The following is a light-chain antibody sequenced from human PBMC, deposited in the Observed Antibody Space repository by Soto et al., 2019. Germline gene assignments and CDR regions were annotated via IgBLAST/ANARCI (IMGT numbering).Light chain of an antibody. Sequence: QSVLTQPASVSGSPGQSITISCTGTSRDVGTHDYVSWYQQHPGKAPKLIIYEVSNRPSGVSNRFSGSKSANTASLTISGLQAEDEADYYCSSYTSSITLVFGGGTKVTVL. J-gene: IGLJ3*02. CDR1: SRDVGTHDY. CDR2: EVS. V-gene: IGLV2-14*01. CDR3: SSYTSSITLV.